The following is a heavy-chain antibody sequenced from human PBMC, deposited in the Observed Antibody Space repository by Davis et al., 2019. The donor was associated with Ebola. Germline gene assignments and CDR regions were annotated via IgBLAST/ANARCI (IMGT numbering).Heavy chain of an antibody. CDR2: IKSKTEGGTT. CDR1: GFTFNNSW. Sequence: GESLKISCAASGFTFNNSWMNWVRQAPGKGLEWVGRIKSKTEGGTTDYAAPVKGKFTVSRDDSKNTLYLQINSLKTEDTAVYYCTTLGALDYWGQGTLVTVSS. CDR3: TTLGALDY. D-gene: IGHD3-16*01. J-gene: IGHJ4*02. V-gene: IGHV3-15*01.